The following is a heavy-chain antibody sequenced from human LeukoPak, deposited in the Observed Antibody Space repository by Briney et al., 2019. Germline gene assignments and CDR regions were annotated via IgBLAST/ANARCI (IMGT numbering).Heavy chain of an antibody. CDR3: ARESELLWFGTSTPRNWFDP. J-gene: IGHJ5*02. Sequence: SETLSLTCTVSGGSISSSSYYWGWIRQPPGKGLEWIGSICYSGSTYYNPSLKSRVTISVDTSKNQFSLKLSSVTAADTAVYYCARESELLWFGTSTPRNWFDPWGQGTLVTVSS. CDR2: ICYSGST. D-gene: IGHD3-10*01. CDR1: GGSISSSSYY. V-gene: IGHV4-39*07.